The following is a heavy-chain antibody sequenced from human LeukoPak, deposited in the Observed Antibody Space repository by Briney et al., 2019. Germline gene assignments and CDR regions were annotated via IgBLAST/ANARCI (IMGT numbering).Heavy chain of an antibody. CDR2: NILIFSSS. D-gene: IGHD6-13*01. CDR3: ARAGTRRGDGMDV. V-gene: IGHV1-69*13. CDR1: GGTLRKHA. Sequence: VKVPLKGFGGTLRKHAIGRVRQAPGQGPEGVGGNILIFSSSKHAQQFQGRVTITQDESKSTAYMELRSLRSEDTAVFYCARAGTRRGDGMDVWGKGTTVTVSS. J-gene: IGHJ6*04.